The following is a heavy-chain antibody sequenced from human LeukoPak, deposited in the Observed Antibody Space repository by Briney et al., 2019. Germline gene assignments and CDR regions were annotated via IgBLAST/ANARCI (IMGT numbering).Heavy chain of an antibody. Sequence: SETLSLTCTVSGGSISSYYWSWIRQPPGKGLEWIGYIYYSGSTNYNPSLKSRVTISVDTSKNQFSLKLSSVTAADTAVYYCARAPGRYCSSTSCYGFSLYYYYMDVWGKGTTVTVSS. D-gene: IGHD2-2*01. CDR2: IYYSGST. J-gene: IGHJ6*03. CDR1: GGSISSYY. V-gene: IGHV4-59*01. CDR3: ARAPGRYCSSTSCYGFSLYYYYMDV.